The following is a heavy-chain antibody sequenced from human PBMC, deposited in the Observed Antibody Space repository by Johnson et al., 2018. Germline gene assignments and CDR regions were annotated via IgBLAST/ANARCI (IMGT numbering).Heavy chain of an antibody. D-gene: IGHD3-22*01. V-gene: IGHV3-30*18. CDR3: AKSDARWYVVVITHPLDYELDY. CDR2: ISYDGSNK. J-gene: IGHJ4*02. CDR1: GFTFSNFG. Sequence: QVQLVESGGGVVQPGRSLRLSCAASGFTFSNFGMHWVRQAPGKGLEWVAVISYDGSNKYYADSVKGRFTISRDNSKNTVFLQMNSLRAEDTAVYYCAKSDARWYVVVITHPLDYELDYWVQGTLVTVSS.